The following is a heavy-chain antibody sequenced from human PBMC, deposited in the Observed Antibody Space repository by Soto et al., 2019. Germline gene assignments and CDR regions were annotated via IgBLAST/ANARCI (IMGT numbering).Heavy chain of an antibody. D-gene: IGHD1-26*01. CDR1: GFTFSCCA. Sequence: EVQVLESGGGLVQPGGSLRLSCAASGFTFSCCAMSWVRQAPGKGLESVSTIHGDCDYTHDTDSVKGRCTISTDNSWNTPYLHMHSLRSADTALYYCAKHRGAGHYSNWSFAVWGRGTLVTVSS. CDR3: AKHRGAGHYSNWSFAV. CDR2: IHGDCDYT. J-gene: IGHJ2*01. V-gene: IGHV3-23*01.